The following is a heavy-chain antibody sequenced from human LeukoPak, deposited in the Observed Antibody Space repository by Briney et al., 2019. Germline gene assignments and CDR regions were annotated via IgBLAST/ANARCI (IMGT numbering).Heavy chain of an antibody. D-gene: IGHD5-18*01. Sequence: ASAKVSCKTSGYTFIRYSIGWVRQAPGQGLEWMGWISTYNGDTKYAQKFQDRVTMTTDTSTSTAYLEMRRLRFDDTAVYFCARERDTALAPYLDYWGQGTLLTVSS. V-gene: IGHV1-18*01. CDR1: GYTFIRYS. J-gene: IGHJ4*02. CDR2: ISTYNGDT. CDR3: ARERDTALAPYLDY.